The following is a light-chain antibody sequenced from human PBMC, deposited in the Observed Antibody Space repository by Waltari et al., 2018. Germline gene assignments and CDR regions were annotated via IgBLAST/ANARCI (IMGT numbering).Light chain of an antibody. CDR1: SSNIGAGYN. CDR2: GDT. Sequence: QSVLTQPPSVSGASGQRVTISCTGSSSNIGAGYNVHWYQQLPGTAPKLLIYGDTNRPSGVPDRFSGSKSGTSASLAITGLQAEDEADYYCQSYDTSLSGAVLFGGGTKLTVL. CDR3: QSYDTSLSGAVL. V-gene: IGLV1-40*01. J-gene: IGLJ2*01.